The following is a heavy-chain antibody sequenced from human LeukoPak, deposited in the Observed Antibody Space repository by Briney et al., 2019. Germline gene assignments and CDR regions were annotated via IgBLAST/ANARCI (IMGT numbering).Heavy chain of an antibody. J-gene: IGHJ4*02. V-gene: IGHV4-39*01. CDR3: ARSQTVYYGSGSYYNPLDY. D-gene: IGHD3-10*01. CDR1: GGSISSSNYY. CDR2: IYYSGST. Sequence: SETLSLTCTVSGGSISSSNYYWGWIRQPPGKGLEWIGTIYYSGSTYYNPSLKSRVTISIDTSKKQFSLKLSSVTATDTAVYYCARSQTVYYGSGSYYNPLDYWGQGTLVTVSS.